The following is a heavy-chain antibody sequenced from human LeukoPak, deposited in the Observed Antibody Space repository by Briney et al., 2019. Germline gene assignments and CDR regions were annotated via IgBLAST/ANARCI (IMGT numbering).Heavy chain of an antibody. CDR2: IYYSGST. Sequence: SETLSLTCTVSGASISSSAWYWGWIRQPPGKGLERIGIIYYSGSTYYNPSLKSRVTLSVDTSKNQFSLRLSSVTAADTAVYYCARLITGGVYYMDVWGKGTTVTVSS. V-gene: IGHV4-39*07. CDR3: ARLITGGVYYMDV. D-gene: IGHD1-14*01. J-gene: IGHJ6*03. CDR1: GASISSSAWY.